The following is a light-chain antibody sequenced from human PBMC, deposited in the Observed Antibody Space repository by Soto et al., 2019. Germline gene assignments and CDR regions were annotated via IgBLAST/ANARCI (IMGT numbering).Light chain of an antibody. CDR1: QSVSSY. Sequence: EIVLTQSPAPLSLSPGERATLSCRASQSVSSYLAWYQQRPGQAPRLLIFDTSNRATDIPARFSGSGSGTDFTLTISGLEPEDFAVYYCQQRTNRPPITFGQGTRLEIK. CDR3: QQRTNRPPIT. CDR2: DTS. J-gene: IGKJ5*01. V-gene: IGKV3-11*01.